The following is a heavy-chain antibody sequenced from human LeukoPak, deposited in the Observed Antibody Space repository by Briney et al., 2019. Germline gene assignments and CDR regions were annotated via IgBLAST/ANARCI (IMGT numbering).Heavy chain of an antibody. CDR2: IYYSGST. CDR3: ARDFVLGYCSSTSCHNWFDP. D-gene: IGHD2-2*01. V-gene: IGHV4-30-4*08. CDR1: GGSISSGDYY. J-gene: IGHJ5*02. Sequence: SETLSLTCTVSGGSISSGDYYWRWIRQPLGKGLEWIGYIYYSGSTYYNPSLKSRVTISVDTSKNQFSLKLSSVTAADTAVYYCARDFVLGYCSSTSCHNWFDPWGQGTLVTVSS.